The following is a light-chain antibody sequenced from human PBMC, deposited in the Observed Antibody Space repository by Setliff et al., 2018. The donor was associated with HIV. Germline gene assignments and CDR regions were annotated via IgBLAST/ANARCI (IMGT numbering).Light chain of an antibody. V-gene: IGLV2-23*02. J-gene: IGLJ1*01. CDR1: SSDVGSYNL. CDR2: EVS. Sequence: QSVLTQPASVSGSPGQSITLSCTGTSSDVGSYNLVSWYQHHPGKAPKLMIYEVSKRPSGVSNRFSGSKSGNTASLTISGLQAEDEADYYCCSYAGSSTYGFGTGTKVTVL. CDR3: CSYAGSSTYG.